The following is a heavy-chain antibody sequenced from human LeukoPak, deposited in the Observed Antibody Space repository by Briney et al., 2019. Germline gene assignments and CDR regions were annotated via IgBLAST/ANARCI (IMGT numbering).Heavy chain of an antibody. CDR3: ARTDAFDI. J-gene: IGHJ3*02. CDR2: ISSSSNTI. Sequence: PGGSLRLSCAASGFTISTYSMSWVRQAPGQGLEWVSYISSSSNTIYYADSVKGRFTISRDNAKNSLYLQMNSLTAEDTAVYYCARTDAFDISGQVTMVTVSS. V-gene: IGHV3-48*04. CDR1: GFTISTYS.